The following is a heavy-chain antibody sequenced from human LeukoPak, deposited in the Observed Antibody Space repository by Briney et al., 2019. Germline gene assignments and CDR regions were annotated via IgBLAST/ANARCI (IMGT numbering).Heavy chain of an antibody. CDR1: GFTFSSYG. CDR2: IRYDGSNK. V-gene: IGHV3-30*02. CDR3: AKVLSFGYSSSSGFDY. J-gene: IGHJ4*02. D-gene: IGHD6-6*01. Sequence: PGGSLRLSCAASGFTFSSYGMHWVRQAPGKGLEWVAFIRYDGSNKYYADSVKGRFTISRDNSKNTLSLQMNSLRAEDTAVYYCAKVLSFGYSSSSGFDYWGQGTLVTVSS.